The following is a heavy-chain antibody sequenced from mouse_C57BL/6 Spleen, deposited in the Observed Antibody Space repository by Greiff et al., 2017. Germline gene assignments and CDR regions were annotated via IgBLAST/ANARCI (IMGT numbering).Heavy chain of an antibody. CDR2: IYPGDGDT. V-gene: IGHV1-80*01. Sequence: QVQLQQSGAELVKPGASVKISCKASGYAFSSYWMNWVKQRPGKGLGWIGQIYPGDGDTNYNGKFKGKATLTADKSSSTAYMQLSSLTSEDSAVYFCAIGDYGSSYDYWGQGTTLTVSS. D-gene: IGHD1-1*01. CDR1: GYAFSSYW. J-gene: IGHJ2*01. CDR3: AIGDYGSSYDY.